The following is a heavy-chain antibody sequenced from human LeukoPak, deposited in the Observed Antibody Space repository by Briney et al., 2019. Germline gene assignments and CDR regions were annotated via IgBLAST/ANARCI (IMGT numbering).Heavy chain of an antibody. CDR2: ISSSSSTI. Sequence: GGSLRLSCAASGLTFSSYSMNWVRQAPGKGLEWVSYISSSSSTIYYADSVKGRFTISRDNAKNSLYLQMNSLRAEDTAVYYCARVGYDSSGYYPSPFDYWGQGTLVTVSS. CDR3: ARVGYDSSGYYPSPFDY. V-gene: IGHV3-48*01. CDR1: GLTFSSYS. J-gene: IGHJ4*02. D-gene: IGHD3-22*01.